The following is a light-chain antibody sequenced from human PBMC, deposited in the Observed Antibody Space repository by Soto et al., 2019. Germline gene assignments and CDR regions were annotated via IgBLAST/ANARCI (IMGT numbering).Light chain of an antibody. CDR3: LQDHTYPWT. Sequence: IQMTQSPSSLSASIGDRVTITCRASQDIGNDLGWYQQRPGEAPELLLYGASTLRSGVPSRFSGSGSGTHFALTINNLQPEDSATYFCLQDHTYPWTFGQGTKVDI. CDR1: QDIGND. J-gene: IGKJ1*01. CDR2: GAS. V-gene: IGKV1-6*01.